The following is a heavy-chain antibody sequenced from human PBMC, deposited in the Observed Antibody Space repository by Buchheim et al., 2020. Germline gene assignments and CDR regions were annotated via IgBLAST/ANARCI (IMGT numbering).Heavy chain of an antibody. V-gene: IGHV3-30-3*01. D-gene: IGHD5-18*01. J-gene: IGHJ4*02. CDR2: ISYDGSNK. Sequence: QVQLVESGGGVVQPGRSLRLSCAASGFTFSSYAMHWVRQAPGKGLEWVAVISYDGSNKYYADSVKGRFTISRDNSKNTLYLQMNSLRAEDTAVYYCARDWLGNSYGYVFDYWGQGTL. CDR1: GFTFSSYA. CDR3: ARDWLGNSYGYVFDY.